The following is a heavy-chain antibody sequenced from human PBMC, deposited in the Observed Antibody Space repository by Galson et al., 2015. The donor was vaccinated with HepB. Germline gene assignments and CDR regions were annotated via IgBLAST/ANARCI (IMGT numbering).Heavy chain of an antibody. D-gene: IGHD5-24*01. J-gene: IGHJ6*03. CDR3: ARAKGWLQLRRYYYYYMDV. V-gene: IGHV1-2*02. CDR2: INPNSGGT. Sequence: SVKVSCKASGYTFTGYYMHWVRQAPGQGLEWMGWINPNSGGTNYAQKFQGRVTMTRDTSISTAYMELSRLRSDDTAVYYCARAKGWLQLRRYYYYYMDVWGKGTTVTVSS. CDR1: GYTFTGYY.